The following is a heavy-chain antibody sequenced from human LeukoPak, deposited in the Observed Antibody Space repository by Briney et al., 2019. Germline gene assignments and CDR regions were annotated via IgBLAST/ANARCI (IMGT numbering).Heavy chain of an antibody. CDR2: ISWNSGSI. CDR1: GFTFDDYA. D-gene: IGHD3-10*01. J-gene: IGHJ4*02. V-gene: IGHV3-9*01. CDR3: AKGGWFGEXLFFDY. Sequence: GGSLRLSCAASGFTFDDYAMHWVRQAPGKGLEWVSGISWNSGSIGYADSVKGRFTISRDNAKNSLYLQMNSLRAEDTALYYCAKGGWFGEXLFFDYWGQGTLVTVSS.